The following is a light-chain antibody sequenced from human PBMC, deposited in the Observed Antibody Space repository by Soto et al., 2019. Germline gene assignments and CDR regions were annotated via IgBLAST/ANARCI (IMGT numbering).Light chain of an antibody. J-gene: IGLJ3*02. CDR1: SSNIGNNF. CDR3: STWDASLSGQV. V-gene: IGLV1-47*02. Sequence: QSVLTQPPSASGTPGQKVTISCSGGSSNIGNNFVSWYQQLPGTAPKLLIYSDDQRPSGVPDRVSGSKSGTSASLAISGLRSEDEADYYCSTWDASLSGQVFGGGTKLTVL. CDR2: SDD.